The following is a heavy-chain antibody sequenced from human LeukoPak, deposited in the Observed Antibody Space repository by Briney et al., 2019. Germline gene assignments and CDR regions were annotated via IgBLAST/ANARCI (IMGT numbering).Heavy chain of an antibody. J-gene: IGHJ4*02. D-gene: IGHD3-22*01. CDR3: ARRVRDLLKVDS. V-gene: IGHV4-39*01. CDR2: IYYSGST. CDR1: GGSISSISYY. Sequence: PSETLSLTCTVSGGSISSISYYWGWIRQPPGKGLEWIGSIYYSGSTYYNPSLKSRITISVDTSKNQFSLKLSSVTAADTAVYYCARRVRDLLKVDSWGKGTLVTVSS.